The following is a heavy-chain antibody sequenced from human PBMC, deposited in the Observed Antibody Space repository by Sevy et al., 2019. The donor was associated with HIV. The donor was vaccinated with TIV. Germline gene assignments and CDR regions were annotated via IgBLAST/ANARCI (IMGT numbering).Heavy chain of an antibody. CDR1: GFTFSAYW. D-gene: IGHD3-16*01. CDR2: IKSYGSDK. J-gene: IGHJ4*02. Sequence: GGSLRLSCAASGFTFSAYWMNWVRQAPGKGLEWVANIKSYGSDKHYVDSVEGRFTISRDNAKNSLYLQMNSLRVEDTAVYYCAQETVGRFDSLGQGTLVTVSS. V-gene: IGHV3-7*01. CDR3: AQETVGRFDS.